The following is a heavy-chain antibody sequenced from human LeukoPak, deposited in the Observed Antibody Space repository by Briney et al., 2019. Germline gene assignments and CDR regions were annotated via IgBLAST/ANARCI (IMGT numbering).Heavy chain of an antibody. Sequence: GGSLRRSCAAYGLTFSSYGMHWVRQAPGKGLDWVAVIWYDASNKYYADSVKGRFTISRDNSKNTLYLQMNSLRAEDTAVYYCARDLPLRYWGQGTLLTVSS. J-gene: IGHJ4*02. CDR1: GLTFSSYG. CDR3: ARDLPLRY. V-gene: IGHV3-33*01. CDR2: IWYDASNK. D-gene: IGHD1-14*01.